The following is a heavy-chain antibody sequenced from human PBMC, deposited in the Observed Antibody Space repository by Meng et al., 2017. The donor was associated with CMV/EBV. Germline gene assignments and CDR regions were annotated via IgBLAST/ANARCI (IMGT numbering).Heavy chain of an antibody. CDR3: ARGVVNIVVVPAATYGMDV. Sequence: LSLTCAASGFTFDDYGMRWGRQAPGKGLEWVSGINWNGGSTGYADSVKGRFTISRDNAKNSLYLQMNSLRAEDTALDYCARGVVNIVVVPAATYGMDVWGQGTTVTVSS. V-gene: IGHV3-20*04. CDR2: INWNGGST. D-gene: IGHD2-2*01. J-gene: IGHJ6*02. CDR1: GFTFDDYG.